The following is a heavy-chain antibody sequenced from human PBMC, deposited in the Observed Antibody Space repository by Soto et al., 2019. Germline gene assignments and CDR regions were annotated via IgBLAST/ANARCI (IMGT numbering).Heavy chain of an antibody. D-gene: IGHD2-2*01. J-gene: IGHJ5*02. CDR3: AKPEYCSSSSWYRSRGGLDH. V-gene: IGHV3-23*01. Sequence: EVQLLESGGGLVQPGGSLRLSCAASGFTFSSQAMSWVRQAPGKGLEWVSGISGSGDSTYYADSVKGRLTISRDNSKNTLYLQMSSMRAEDTAVYYCAKPEYCSSSSWYRSRGGLDHWGQGTLVTVSS. CDR2: ISGSGDST. CDR1: GFTFSSQA.